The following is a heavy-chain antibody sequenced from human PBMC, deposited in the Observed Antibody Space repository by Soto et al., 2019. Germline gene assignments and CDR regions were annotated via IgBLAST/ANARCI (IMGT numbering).Heavy chain of an antibody. J-gene: IGHJ6*02. CDR2: IKQDGSEK. CDR1: GFTFSSYW. CDR3: ARGRTTGTPPVGYYYYYGMDV. D-gene: IGHD1-1*01. Sequence: PGGSLRLSCAASGFTFSSYWMSWVRQAPGKGLEWVANIKQDGSEKYYVDSVKGRFTISRDNAKNSLYLQMNSLRAEDTAVYYCARGRTTGTPPVGYYYYYGMDVWGQGTTVTVSS. V-gene: IGHV3-7*01.